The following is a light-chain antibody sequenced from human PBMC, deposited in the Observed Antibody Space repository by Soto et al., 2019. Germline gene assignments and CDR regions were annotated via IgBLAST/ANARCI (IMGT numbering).Light chain of an antibody. V-gene: IGKV3-20*01. CDR1: QSVNSN. Sequence: EIVMTQSPATLSVSPGERATLSCRASQSVNSNLAWYQQKPGQAPRLLIYGASSRATGIPDRFSGSGSGTDFTLIISRLEPEDFAVYFCQQYGSSPPYTFGQGTKVDIK. J-gene: IGKJ2*01. CDR3: QQYGSSPPYT. CDR2: GAS.